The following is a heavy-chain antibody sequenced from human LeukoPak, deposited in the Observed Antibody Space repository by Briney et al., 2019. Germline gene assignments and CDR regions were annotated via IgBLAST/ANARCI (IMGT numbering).Heavy chain of an antibody. Sequence: GASVEVSCKAAGCTFTSYAMHWVRQAPGQRLEWMGWINAGNGNTKYSQKFQGRVTITRDTSASTAYMELSSLRSEDTAVYYCARERIAARPTQYYYYGMDVWGQGTTVTVSS. CDR2: INAGNGNT. D-gene: IGHD6-6*01. CDR1: GCTFTSYA. V-gene: IGHV1-3*01. J-gene: IGHJ6*02. CDR3: ARERIAARPTQYYYYGMDV.